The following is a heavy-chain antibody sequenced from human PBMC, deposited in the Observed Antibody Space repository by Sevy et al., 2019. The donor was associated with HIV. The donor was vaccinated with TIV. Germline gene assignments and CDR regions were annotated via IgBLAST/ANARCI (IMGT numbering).Heavy chain of an antibody. J-gene: IGHJ4*02. CDR1: GGSISSGNYL. CDR3: ARNFDY. Sequence: SETLSLTCTVSGGSISSGNYLWSWIRQTPGKGLEWIGTVHYSGRTYYNPSLKSRVTISEETSKNQYSLNLNSVTAADTAVYFCARNFDYWGQGTLVTVSS. CDR2: VHYSGRT. V-gene: IGHV4-39*01.